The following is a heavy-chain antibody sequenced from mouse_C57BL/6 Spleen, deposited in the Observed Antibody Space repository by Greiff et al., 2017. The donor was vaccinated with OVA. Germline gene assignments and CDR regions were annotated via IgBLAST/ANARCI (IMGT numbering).Heavy chain of an antibody. V-gene: IGHV2-2*01. CDR3: ARNGYYYGSSYAWFAY. D-gene: IGHD1-1*01. CDR2: IWSGGST. Sequence: QVQLKESGPGLVQPSQSLSITCTVSGFSLTSYGVHWVRQSPGKGLEWLGVIWSGGSTDYNAAFISRLSISKDNSKSQVFFKMNSLQADDTAIYYCARNGYYYGSSYAWFAYWGQGTLVTVSA. CDR1: GFSLTSYG. J-gene: IGHJ3*01.